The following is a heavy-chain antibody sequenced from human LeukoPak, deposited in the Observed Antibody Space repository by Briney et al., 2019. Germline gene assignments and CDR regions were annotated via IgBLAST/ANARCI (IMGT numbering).Heavy chain of an antibody. CDR1: GFTFSSYS. Sequence: PGGSLRLSCAASGFTFSSYSMNWVRQAPGKGLEWVSSISSSSSYIYYADSVKGRFTISRGNAKNSLCLQMNSLRAEDTAVYYCARDGDYEITFGGVIAPYYSDYWGQGTLVTVSS. D-gene: IGHD3-16*02. V-gene: IGHV3-21*01. J-gene: IGHJ4*02. CDR2: ISSSSSYI. CDR3: ARDGDYEITFGGVIAPYYSDY.